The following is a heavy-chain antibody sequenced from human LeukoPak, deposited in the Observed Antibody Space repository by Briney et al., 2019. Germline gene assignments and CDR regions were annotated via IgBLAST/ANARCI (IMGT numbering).Heavy chain of an antibody. J-gene: IGHJ3*02. Sequence: SETLSLTCTVSGGSISSSSYYWGWIRQPPGKGLEWIGSIYYSGSTYYNPSLKSRVTISVDTFKNQFSLKLSSVTAADTAVYYCARHYRYEDAFDIWGQGTMVTVSS. CDR2: IYYSGST. CDR1: GGSISSSSYY. D-gene: IGHD5-12*01. V-gene: IGHV4-39*01. CDR3: ARHYRYEDAFDI.